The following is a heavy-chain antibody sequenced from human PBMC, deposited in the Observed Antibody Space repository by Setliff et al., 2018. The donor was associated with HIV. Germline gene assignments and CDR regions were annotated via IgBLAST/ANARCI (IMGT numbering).Heavy chain of an antibody. CDR1: GGSFSGYY. Sequence: ETLSLTCAVYGGSFSGYYWSWIRQPPGKGLEWIGEINHSGSTNYNPSLKSRVTISVDTSKNQFSLKLSSVTAADTAVYYCARLSGDYYYFDYWGQGTLVTVSS. D-gene: IGHD2-21*02. J-gene: IGHJ4*02. CDR3: ARLSGDYYYFDY. V-gene: IGHV4-34*01. CDR2: INHSGST.